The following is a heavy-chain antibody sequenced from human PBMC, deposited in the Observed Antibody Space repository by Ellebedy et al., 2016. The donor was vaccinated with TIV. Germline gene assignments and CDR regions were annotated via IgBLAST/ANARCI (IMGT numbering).Heavy chain of an antibody. V-gene: IGHV3-23*01. CDR3: ARVHNGHTGGDY. D-gene: IGHD5-18*01. CDR1: GFTFSSYA. Sequence: GESLKISXAGSGFTFSSYAMTWVRQAPGKGLEWVSGIGDTAHNTYYTDSVKARFTISRDNAETSLYLQMNSQRDEDTAVYYCARVHNGHTGGDYWGQGTLITVSS. J-gene: IGHJ4*02. CDR2: IGDTAHNT.